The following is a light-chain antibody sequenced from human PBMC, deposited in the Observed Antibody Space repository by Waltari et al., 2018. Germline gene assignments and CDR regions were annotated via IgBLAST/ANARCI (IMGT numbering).Light chain of an antibody. Sequence: QSALTQPASVSGSPGQSITISCTGTSSDVGAYNFVSWYISWYQQYPGKAPKLMIFDVTKRPSGVSNRFSGSKSGNTASLTISGLQPEDEANYYCSSYTTGSTPSYVFGTGTKVTVL. CDR2: DVT. J-gene: IGLJ1*01. V-gene: IGLV2-14*01. CDR3: SSYTTGSTPSYV. CDR1: SSDVGAYNF.